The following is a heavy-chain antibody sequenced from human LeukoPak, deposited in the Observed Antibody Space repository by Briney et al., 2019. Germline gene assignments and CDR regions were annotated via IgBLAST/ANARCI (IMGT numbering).Heavy chain of an antibody. J-gene: IGHJ4*02. CDR2: ISSSSSYI. Sequence: GGSLRLSCAASGFTFSGCGMHWVRQAPGKGLEWVSSISSSSSYIYYADSVKGRFTISRDNAKNSLYLQMNSLRAEDTAVYYCARDGGRYDRLDYWGQGTLVTVSS. CDR3: ARDGGRYDRLDY. CDR1: GFTFSGCG. V-gene: IGHV3-21*01. D-gene: IGHD3-16*01.